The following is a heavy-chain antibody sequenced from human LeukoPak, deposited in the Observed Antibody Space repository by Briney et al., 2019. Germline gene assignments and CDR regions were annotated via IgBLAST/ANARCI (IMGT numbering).Heavy chain of an antibody. V-gene: IGHV4-31*03. J-gene: IGHJ4*02. D-gene: IGHD2-15*01. Sequence: SETLSLTCTVSGGSISSGGYYWSWIRQHPGTGLEWIGYIYYSGSTYYNPSLKSRVTVSVDTSKNQFSLKLSSVTAADTAVYYCASLLGGGSWYALFDYWGQGTLVTVSS. CDR3: ASLLGGGSWYALFDY. CDR2: IYYSGST. CDR1: GGSISSGGYY.